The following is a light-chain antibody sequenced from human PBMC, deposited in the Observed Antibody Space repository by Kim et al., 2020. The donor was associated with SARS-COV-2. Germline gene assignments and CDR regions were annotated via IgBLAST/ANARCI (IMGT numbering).Light chain of an antibody. Sequence: QSALTQPASVSGSPGQSITISCTGTSSDVGGYNYVSWYQQHPGKAPKLMIYDANNRPSGVSNRFSGSKSGNTASLTISGLQADDEGDYYCSSYTSSSILLFGGGTKVTVL. CDR1: SSDVGGYNY. CDR2: DAN. J-gene: IGLJ2*01. CDR3: SSYTSSSILL. V-gene: IGLV2-14*03.